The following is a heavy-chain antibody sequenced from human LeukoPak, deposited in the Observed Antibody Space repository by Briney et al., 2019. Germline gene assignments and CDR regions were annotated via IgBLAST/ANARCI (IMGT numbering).Heavy chain of an antibody. V-gene: IGHV4-34*01. J-gene: IGHJ6*02. CDR1: GGSISSGGYY. Sequence: SETLSLTCAVSGGSISSGGYYWSWIRQPPGKGLEWIGEINHSGSTNYNPSLKSRVTISVDTSKNQFSLKLSSVTAADTAVYYCARVDIVVVPAAIYYYYYGMDVWGQGTTVAVSS. D-gene: IGHD2-2*03. CDR3: ARVDIVVVPAAIYYYYYGMDV. CDR2: INHSGST.